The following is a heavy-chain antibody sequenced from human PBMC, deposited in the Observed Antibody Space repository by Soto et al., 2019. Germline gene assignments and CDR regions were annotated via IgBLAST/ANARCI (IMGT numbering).Heavy chain of an antibody. V-gene: IGHV3-9*01. J-gene: IGHJ4*02. D-gene: IGHD3-10*01. Sequence: GGSLRLSCAASGFTFDDYAMHWVRQAPGKGLEWVSGISWNSGSIGYVDSVKGRFTISRDNAKNSLYLQMNSLRAEDTALYYCAKDKADGGIFDYWGQGTLVTVSS. CDR1: GFTFDDYA. CDR3: AKDKADGGIFDY. CDR2: ISWNSGSI.